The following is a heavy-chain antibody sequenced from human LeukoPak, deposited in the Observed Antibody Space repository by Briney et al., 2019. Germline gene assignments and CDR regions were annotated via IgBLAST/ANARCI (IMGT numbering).Heavy chain of an antibody. CDR2: IYSGGST. J-gene: IGHJ4*02. CDR1: GFTVSSNY. D-gene: IGHD4-17*01. V-gene: IGHV3-53*04. CDR3: ARTPLKLGDYYFDY. Sequence: GSLRLSCAASGFTVSSNYMSWVRPAPGKGLEWVSVIYSGGSTYYADSVRGRFTISRHNSKNTLYLQMNSLRAEDTAVYYCARTPLKLGDYYFDYWGQGTLVTVSS.